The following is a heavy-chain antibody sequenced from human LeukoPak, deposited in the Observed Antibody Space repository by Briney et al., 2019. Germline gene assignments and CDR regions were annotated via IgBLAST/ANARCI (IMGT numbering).Heavy chain of an antibody. Sequence: SEALSLTCTVSGGSISSSSYYWGWVRQPPGKGLEWIGSIYYSGNTYYNPSLESRVTVSVDTSMNQFSLRLTSVSPADTAVYYCARDVSSASFTYYYYYMDVWGKGTTVTVSS. CDR3: ARDVSSASFTYYYYYMDV. CDR1: GGSISSSSYY. V-gene: IGHV4-39*07. CDR2: IYYSGNT. D-gene: IGHD3-16*01. J-gene: IGHJ6*03.